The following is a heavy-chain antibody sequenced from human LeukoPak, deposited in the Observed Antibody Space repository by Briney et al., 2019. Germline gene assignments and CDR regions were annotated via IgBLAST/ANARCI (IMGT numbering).Heavy chain of an antibody. CDR3: ASGHYYGSGSYFGWFDP. CDR1: GGSISSYY. Sequence: SETLSLTCTVSGGSISSYYWSWIRQPPGKGLEGIGYIYYSGSTNYNPSLKSRVTISVGTSKNQFSLKLSSVTAADTAVYYCASGHYYGSGSYFGWFDPWGQGTLVTVSS. CDR2: IYYSGST. D-gene: IGHD3-10*01. J-gene: IGHJ5*02. V-gene: IGHV4-59*08.